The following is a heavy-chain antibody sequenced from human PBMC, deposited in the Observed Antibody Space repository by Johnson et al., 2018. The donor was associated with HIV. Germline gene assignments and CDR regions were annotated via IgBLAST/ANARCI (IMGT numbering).Heavy chain of an antibody. V-gene: IGHV3-66*01. D-gene: IGHD1-1*01. CDR3: ARATTPHDAFDI. CDR1: GFTFSSYD. CDR2: ISSGGVT. J-gene: IGHJ3*02. Sequence: EVQLVESGGGLVQPGGSLRLSCAASGFTFSSYDMHWVRQATGKGLEWVSVISSGGVTYYIDSVKGRFTISRDSSKKTLYLQMNSLRAEDTAVYYCARATTPHDAFDIWGQGTMVTVSS.